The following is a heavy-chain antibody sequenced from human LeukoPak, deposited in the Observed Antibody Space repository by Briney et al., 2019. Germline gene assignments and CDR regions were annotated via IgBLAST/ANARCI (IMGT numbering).Heavy chain of an antibody. CDR2: IRNDGSNH. CDR3: VRDYNWGFDY. D-gene: IGHD1-1*01. Sequence: PGGSLRLPCAASGFTFSSYGMHWVRQAPGKGLEWVAFIRNDGSNHYYADSVKGRFTISRDNSKNNVYLQMYSLRVEDTSIYYYVRDYNWGFDYWGQGTVVTVSS. J-gene: IGHJ4*02. CDR1: GFTFSSYG. V-gene: IGHV3-30*02.